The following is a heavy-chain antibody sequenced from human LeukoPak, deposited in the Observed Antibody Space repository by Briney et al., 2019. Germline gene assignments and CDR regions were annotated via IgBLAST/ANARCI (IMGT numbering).Heavy chain of an antibody. Sequence: GRSLRLSCAASGFTFSSYGMHWVRQAPGKGLEWVAVISYDGSNKYYADSVKGRFTISRDNSKNTLYLQMNSLRAEDTAVYYCATMIVVVIGPRSGKAFDYWGQGTLVTVSS. J-gene: IGHJ4*02. CDR3: ATMIVVVIGPRSGKAFDY. D-gene: IGHD3-22*01. V-gene: IGHV3-30*03. CDR2: ISYDGSNK. CDR1: GFTFSSYG.